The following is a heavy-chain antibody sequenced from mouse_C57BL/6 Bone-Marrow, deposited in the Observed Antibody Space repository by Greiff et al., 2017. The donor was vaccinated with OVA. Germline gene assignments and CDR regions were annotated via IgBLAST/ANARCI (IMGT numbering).Heavy chain of an antibody. V-gene: IGHV1-20*01. CDR2: INPYNGDT. Sequence: VQLQQSGPELVKPGDSVKISCKASGYSFTGYFMNWVMQSHGKSLEWIGRINPYNGDTFYNQKFKGKATLTVDESSSTAHMELRSLTSEDSAVYYCARSRDYAPFAYWGQGTLVTVSA. D-gene: IGHD2-4*01. CDR3: ARSRDYAPFAY. CDR1: GYSFTGYF. J-gene: IGHJ3*01.